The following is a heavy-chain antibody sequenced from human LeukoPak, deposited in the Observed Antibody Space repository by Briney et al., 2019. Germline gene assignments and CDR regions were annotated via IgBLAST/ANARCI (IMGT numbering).Heavy chain of an antibody. D-gene: IGHD6-13*01. CDR3: ARRRVIGAAAGVGSFDY. J-gene: IGHJ4*02. Sequence: SETLSLTCTVSGYSISSCYYWCWIRQPPRKGLELVGSISHSGSTYYTPSLKSRVTISVDTSKNQFSMKLSSVTAADTAVYYCARRRVIGAAAGVGSFDYWGQGTLVTVSS. V-gene: IGHV4-38-2*02. CDR2: ISHSGST. CDR1: GYSISSCYY.